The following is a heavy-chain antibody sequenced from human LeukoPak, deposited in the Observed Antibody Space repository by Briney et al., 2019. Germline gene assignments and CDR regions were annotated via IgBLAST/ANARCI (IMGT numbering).Heavy chain of an antibody. D-gene: IGHD3-22*01. CDR1: GGSISSGGYY. CDR3: ARATYYYDSSGYYYPPHFDY. V-gene: IGHV4-31*03. Sequence: SETLSLTCTVSGGSISSGGYYWSWIRQHPGKGLEWIGYIYYSGSTYYNPSLKSRVTISVDTSKNQFSLKLSSVTAADKAVYYCARATYYYDSSGYYYPPHFDYWGQGTLVTVSS. CDR2: IYYSGST. J-gene: IGHJ4*02.